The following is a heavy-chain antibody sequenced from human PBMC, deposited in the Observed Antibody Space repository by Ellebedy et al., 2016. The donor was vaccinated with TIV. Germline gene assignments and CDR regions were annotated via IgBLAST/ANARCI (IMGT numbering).Heavy chain of an antibody. CDR3: ARGREPIRGVIIFDY. V-gene: IGHV1-8*01. J-gene: IGHJ4*02. D-gene: IGHD3-10*01. CDR2: MNPNSGNT. CDR1: GYTFTSYD. Sequence: ASVKVSXXASGYTFTSYDINWVRQATGQGLEWMGWMNPNSGNTGYAQKFQGRVTMTRNTSISTAYMELSSLRSEDTAVYYCARGREPIRGVIIFDYWGQGTLVTVSS.